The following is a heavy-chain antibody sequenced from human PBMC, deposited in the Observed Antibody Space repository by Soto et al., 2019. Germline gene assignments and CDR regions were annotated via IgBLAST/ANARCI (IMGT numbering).Heavy chain of an antibody. CDR1: GFTLSDYY. J-gene: IGHJ4*02. CDR3: ARASYYYDSSGYPDY. CDR2: ISSSSSYT. Sequence: GSLRLSCAASGFTLSDYYMSWIRQAPGKGLEWVSYISSSSSYTNYADSVKGRFTISRDNAKNSLYLQMNSLRAEDTAVYYCARASYYYDSSGYPDYWGQGTLVTVSS. D-gene: IGHD3-22*01. V-gene: IGHV3-11*06.